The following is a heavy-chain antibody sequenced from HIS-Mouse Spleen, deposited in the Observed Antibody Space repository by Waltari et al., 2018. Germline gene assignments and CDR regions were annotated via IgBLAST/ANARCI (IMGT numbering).Heavy chain of an antibody. CDR3: AHRLNYYGSGSYSWYFDL. CDR1: GFSLSTSGVG. J-gene: IGHJ2*01. V-gene: IGHV2-5*02. Sequence: QITLKESGPTLVKPTQTLTLTCTFSGFSLSTSGVGVGWIRQPPGKALEWLALIYWDDDKRYSPSLKSRLTITKDTSKNQVVLTMTNMDPVDTATYYCAHRLNYYGSGSYSWYFDLWGRGTLVTVSS. D-gene: IGHD3-10*01. CDR2: IYWDDDK.